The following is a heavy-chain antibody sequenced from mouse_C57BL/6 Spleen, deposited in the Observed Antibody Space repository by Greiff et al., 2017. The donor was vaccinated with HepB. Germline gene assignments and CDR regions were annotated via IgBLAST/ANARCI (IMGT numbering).Heavy chain of an antibody. J-gene: IGHJ1*03. CDR1: GYAFSSSW. V-gene: IGHV1-82*01. D-gene: IGHD2-1*01. CDR2: IYPGDGDT. CDR3: ARNGNYPSYWYFDV. Sequence: QVQLQQSGPELVKPGASVKISCKASGYAFSSSWMNWVKQRPGKGLEWIGRIYPGDGDTNYNGKFKGKATLTADKSSSTAYMQLSSLTSEDSAVYFCARNGNYPSYWYFDVWGTGTTVTVSS.